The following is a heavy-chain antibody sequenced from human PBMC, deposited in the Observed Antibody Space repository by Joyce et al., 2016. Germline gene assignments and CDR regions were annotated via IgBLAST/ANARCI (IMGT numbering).Heavy chain of an antibody. CDR1: YA. D-gene: IGHD2-21*01. J-gene: IGHJ4*02. CDR3: AKAPPHLIVARAYFDY. Sequence: YAMHWVRQAPGKGLEWVAVISYDGTYKYYTDSVKGRFAISRDNSKSTLYLQMNSLRAEDTAVYYYAKAPPHLIVARAYFDYWGRGTLVTVSS. V-gene: IGHV3-30*18. CDR2: ISYDGTYK.